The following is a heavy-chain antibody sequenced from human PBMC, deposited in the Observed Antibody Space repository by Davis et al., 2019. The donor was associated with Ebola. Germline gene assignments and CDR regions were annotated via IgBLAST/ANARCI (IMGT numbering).Heavy chain of an antibody. CDR3: ARGRGGPIDY. D-gene: IGHD4-23*01. Sequence: PSETLSLTCTVSGGSISRSSYYWGWIRQPPGKGLEWIGSIYYSGSTYYNPSLKSRVTISVDTSKNQFSLKLSSVTAADTAVYYCARGRGGPIDYWGQGTLVTVSS. V-gene: IGHV4-39*07. CDR1: GGSISRSSYY. CDR2: IYYSGST. J-gene: IGHJ4*02.